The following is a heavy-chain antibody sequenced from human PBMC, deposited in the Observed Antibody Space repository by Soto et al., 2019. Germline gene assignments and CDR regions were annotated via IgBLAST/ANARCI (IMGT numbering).Heavy chain of an antibody. CDR1: GYTFTGYY. Sequence: ASVKVSCKASGYTFTGYYMHWVRQAPGQGLEWMGWINPNSGGTNYAQKFQGWVTMTRDTSIRTAYMELSRLRSDDTAVYYCARDVGGSGSYYTHVDYYYYGMDVWGQGTTVTVSS. J-gene: IGHJ6*02. D-gene: IGHD3-10*01. CDR3: ARDVGGSGSYYTHVDYYYYGMDV. CDR2: INPNSGGT. V-gene: IGHV1-2*04.